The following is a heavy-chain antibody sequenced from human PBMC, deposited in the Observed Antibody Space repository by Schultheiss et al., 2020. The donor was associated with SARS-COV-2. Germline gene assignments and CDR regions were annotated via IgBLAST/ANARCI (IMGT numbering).Heavy chain of an antibody. CDR2: IYHSGST. Sequence: SETLSLTCAVSGYSISSGYYWGWIRQPPGKGLEWIGSIYHSGSTYYNPSLKSRVTISVDTSKNQFSLKLSSVTAADTAVYYCARANRWAFDYWGQGTLLTVSS. V-gene: IGHV4-38-2*01. J-gene: IGHJ4*02. CDR3: ARANRWAFDY. CDR1: GYSISSGYY. D-gene: IGHD1-14*01.